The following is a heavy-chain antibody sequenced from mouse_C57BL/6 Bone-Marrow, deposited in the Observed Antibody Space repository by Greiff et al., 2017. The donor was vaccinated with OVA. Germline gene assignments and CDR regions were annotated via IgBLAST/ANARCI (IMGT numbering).Heavy chain of an antibody. D-gene: IGHD2-5*01. CDR3: TGFYSNFLYYFDY. Sequence: QVQLQQSGAELVRPGASVTLSCKASGYTFTDYEMHWVKQTPVHGLEWIGAIDPETGGTAYNQKFKGKAILTADKSSSTAYMELRSLTSEDSAVYYCTGFYSNFLYYFDYWGQGTTLTVSS. J-gene: IGHJ2*01. CDR2: IDPETGGT. V-gene: IGHV1-15*01. CDR1: GYTFTDYE.